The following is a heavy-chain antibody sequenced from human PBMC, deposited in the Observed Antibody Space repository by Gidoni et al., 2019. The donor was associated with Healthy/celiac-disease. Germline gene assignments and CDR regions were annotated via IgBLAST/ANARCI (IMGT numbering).Heavy chain of an antibody. Sequence: QVQLVQSGAEVKKPGSSVKVSCKASGGTFSSYAISWVRQAPGQGLEWMGRIIPILGIANYAQKFQGRVTITADKSTSTAYMELSSLRSEDTAVYYCAREITGTTYWYFDLWGRGTLVTVSS. J-gene: IGHJ2*01. CDR3: AREITGTTYWYFDL. CDR2: IIPILGIA. V-gene: IGHV1-69*04. CDR1: GGTFSSYA. D-gene: IGHD1-7*01.